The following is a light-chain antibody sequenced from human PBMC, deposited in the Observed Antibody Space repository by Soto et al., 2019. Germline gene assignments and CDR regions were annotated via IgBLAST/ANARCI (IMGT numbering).Light chain of an antibody. CDR1: QSVAGN. V-gene: IGKV3-15*01. CDR2: GAF. J-gene: IGKJ4*01. CDR3: QQYNKWPLT. Sequence: EIVMTQSPATLSVSPGEGATLSCWAIQSVAGNLAWYQQKPGQAPRLLIYGAFTMATGIPATFSGSGSGTEFTLTISSLQSEDFAVYYCQQYNKWPLTFGGGTKVEIK.